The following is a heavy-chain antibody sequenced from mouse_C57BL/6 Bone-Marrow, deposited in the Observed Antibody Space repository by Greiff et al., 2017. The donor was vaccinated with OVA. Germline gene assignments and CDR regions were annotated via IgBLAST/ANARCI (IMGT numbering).Heavy chain of an antibody. D-gene: IGHD2-3*01. CDR1: GFTFSSYA. V-gene: IGHV5-9-1*02. CDR2: ISSGGDYI. J-gene: IGHJ2*01. CDR3: TRDGYYWDY. Sequence: EVQVVESGEGLVKPGGSLKLSCAASGFTFSSYAMSWVRQTPEKRLEWVAYISSGGDYIYYPDTVKGRFTISRDNARNTLYLQMSSLKSEDTAMDYCTRDGYYWDYWGQGTTLTVSS.